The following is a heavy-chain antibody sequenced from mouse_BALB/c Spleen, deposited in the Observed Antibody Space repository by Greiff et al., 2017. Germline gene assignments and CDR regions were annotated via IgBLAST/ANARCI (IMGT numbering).Heavy chain of an antibody. CDR2: ISYSGST. V-gene: IGHV3-2*02. CDR1: GYSITSDYA. D-gene: IGHD1-2*01. Sequence: DVKLQESGPGLVKPSQSLSLTCTVTGYSITSDYAWNWIRQFPGNKLEWMGYISYSGSTSYNPSLKSRISITRDTSKNQFFLQLNSVTTEDTATYYCARSYYGYNYYAMDYWGQGTSVTVSS. CDR3: ARSYYGYNYYAMDY. J-gene: IGHJ4*01.